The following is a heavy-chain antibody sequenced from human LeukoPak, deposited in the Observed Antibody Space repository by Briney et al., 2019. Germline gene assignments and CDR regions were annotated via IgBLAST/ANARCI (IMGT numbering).Heavy chain of an antibody. D-gene: IGHD6-13*01. V-gene: IGHV4-31*03. Sequence: SETLSLTCFVSGGSISSGGYYWSWIRQHPGKGLEWIGYIYYSGSTYYNPSLKSRVTISVDTSKNQFSLKLSSVTAADTAVYYCARVLAAAGMTDYWGQGTLVTVSS. J-gene: IGHJ4*02. CDR1: GGSISSGGYY. CDR2: IYYSGST. CDR3: ARVLAAAGMTDY.